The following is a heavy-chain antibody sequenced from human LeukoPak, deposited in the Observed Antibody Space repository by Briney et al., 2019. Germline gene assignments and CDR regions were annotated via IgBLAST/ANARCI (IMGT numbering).Heavy chain of an antibody. J-gene: IGHJ4*02. Sequence: GRSLRLSCAAPGFTFSSYAMYWVRQAPGKGLEWVAVTSYDGSNKYYADSVKGRFTISRDNSKNTLYLQMNSLRVEDTAVYYCARGSPVDYWGQGTLVTVSS. V-gene: IGHV3-30-3*01. CDR3: ARGSPVDY. CDR1: GFTFSSYA. CDR2: TSYDGSNK.